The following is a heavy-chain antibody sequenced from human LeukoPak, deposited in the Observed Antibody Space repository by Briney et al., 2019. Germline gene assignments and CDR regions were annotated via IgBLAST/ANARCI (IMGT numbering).Heavy chain of an antibody. V-gene: IGHV3-23*01. J-gene: IGHJ4*02. CDR1: GFIFSNYA. D-gene: IGHD3-16*02. Sequence: PGGSLRLSCAASGFIFSNYAVNWVRQAPGKGLEWVSIISGSGDTTYYADSVKGRFTISRDNSKNTLYLQMNSLRAEDTAVYYCARVAVIASTVYDYVWGSYRHEEFDYWGQGTLVTVSS. CDR3: ARVAVIASTVYDYVWGSYRHEEFDY. CDR2: ISGSGDTT.